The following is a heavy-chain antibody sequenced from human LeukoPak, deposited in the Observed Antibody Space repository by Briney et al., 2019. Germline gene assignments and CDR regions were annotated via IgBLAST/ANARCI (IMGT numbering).Heavy chain of an antibody. V-gene: IGHV1-69*13. CDR3: AREWTGTTGYFDY. D-gene: IGHD1-1*01. CDR2: IIPIFGTA. Sequence: SVRVSCKASGGTFSSYAISWVRQAPGQGLEWMGGIIPIFGTANYAQKFQGRVTITADESTSTAYMELSSLRSEDTAVYYCAREWTGTTGYFDYWGQGTLVTVSS. CDR1: GGTFSSYA. J-gene: IGHJ4*02.